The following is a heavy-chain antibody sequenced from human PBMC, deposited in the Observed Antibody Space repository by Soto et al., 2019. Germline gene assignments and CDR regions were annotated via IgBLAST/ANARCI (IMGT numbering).Heavy chain of an antibody. V-gene: IGHV1-69*13. CDR1: GGTFSSYA. CDR3: ARGCGYSYGYCSSGGYYGMDV. Sequence: GASVKVSCKASGGTFSSYAISWVRQAPGQGLEWMGGIIPIFGTANYAQKFQGRVTITADESTSTAYMELSSLRSEDTAVYYCARGCGYSYGYCSSGGYYGMDVWGQGTTVTVSS. D-gene: IGHD5-18*01. J-gene: IGHJ6*02. CDR2: IIPIFGTA.